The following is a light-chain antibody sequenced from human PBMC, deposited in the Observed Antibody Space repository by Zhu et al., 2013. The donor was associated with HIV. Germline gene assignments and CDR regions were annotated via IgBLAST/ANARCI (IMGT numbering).Light chain of an antibody. CDR1: QSVLIRSNNKNY. V-gene: IGKV4-1*01. J-gene: IGKJ1*01. Sequence: EIVMTQSPVSLAVSLGERATIDCKASQSVLIRSNNKNYLAWFQQKPGQPPKLLISWASTRESGVPDRFSGSGSGTDFTLTINSLQAEDVAVYFCHQYCNVPWTFGQGTKVEIK. CDR3: HQYCNVPWT. CDR2: WAS.